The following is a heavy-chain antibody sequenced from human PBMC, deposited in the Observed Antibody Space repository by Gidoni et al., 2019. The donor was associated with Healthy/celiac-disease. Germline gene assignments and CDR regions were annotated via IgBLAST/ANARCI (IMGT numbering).Heavy chain of an antibody. V-gene: IGHV3-72*01. CDR2: TRNKANSYTT. D-gene: IGHD1-26*01. CDR1: GFTFSDHY. J-gene: IGHJ4*02. CDR3: ARVLGGSYDY. Sequence: EVQLVESGGGLVQPGGSLRLSCAASGFTFSDHYMDWVRQAPGKGLEWVGRTRNKANSYTTEYAASVKGRFTISRDDSKNSLYLQMNSLKTEDTAVYYCARVLGGSYDYWGQGTLVTVSS.